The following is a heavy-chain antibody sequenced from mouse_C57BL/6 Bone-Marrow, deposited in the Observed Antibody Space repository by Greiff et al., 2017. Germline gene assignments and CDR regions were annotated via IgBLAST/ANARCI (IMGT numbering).Heavy chain of an antibody. V-gene: IGHV1-19*01. Sequence: EVQLQESGPVLVKPGASVKMSCKASGYTFTDYYMNWVKQSHGKSLEWIGVINPYNGGTSYNQKFKGKATLTVDKSSSTAYMELNSLTSEDSAVYYCARYPYYYDSSYDYWGQGTTRTVSS. CDR2: INPYNGGT. CDR1: GYTFTDYY. CDR3: ARYPYYYDSSYDY. D-gene: IGHD1-1*01. J-gene: IGHJ2*01.